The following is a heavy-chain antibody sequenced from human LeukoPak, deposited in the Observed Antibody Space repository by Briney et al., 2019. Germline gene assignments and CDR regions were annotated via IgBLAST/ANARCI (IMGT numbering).Heavy chain of an antibody. CDR1: GGSISSGDYH. J-gene: IGHJ4*02. V-gene: IGHV4-30-4*08. CDR3: ARYAFVVVPAAHWSFDY. CDR2: IYYSGST. D-gene: IGHD2-2*01. Sequence: NTSQTLSLTCTVSGGSISSGDYHWSWIRQPPGKGLEWIRYIYYSGSTYYNPSLKSRVTISVDTSKNQFSLKLSSVTAADTAVYYCARYAFVVVPAAHWSFDYWGQGTLVTVSS.